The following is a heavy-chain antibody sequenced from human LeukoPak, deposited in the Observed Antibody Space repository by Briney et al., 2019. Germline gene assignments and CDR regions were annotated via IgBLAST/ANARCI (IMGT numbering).Heavy chain of an antibody. CDR1: GYTLTHYG. J-gene: IGHJ4*02. Sequence: ASVNVSLTGSGYTLTHYGISWVGQAPGQGGEWVGWISAYNGNTNYAQKLQGRVTMTTDTSTSTAYMELRSLRSDDTAVYYCARSPFPWLPLYCDYWGQGTLVTVSS. CDR2: ISAYNGNT. CDR3: ARSPFPWLPLYCDY. D-gene: IGHD5-24*01. V-gene: IGHV1-18*01.